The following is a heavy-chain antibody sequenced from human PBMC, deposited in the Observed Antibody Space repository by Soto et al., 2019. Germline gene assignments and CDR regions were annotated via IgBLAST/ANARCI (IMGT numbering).Heavy chain of an antibody. CDR1: GFTFSNYG. CDR2: IWYDGVKN. Sequence: GGSLRLSCAASGFTFSNYGMHWVRQAPGKGLEWVAFIWYDGVKNYYAESVRGRFAISRDNSKNTLYLQMNSLRVEDTAVYYCARDGDVNTGFGKDYWGQGTLVTVSS. CDR3: ARDGDVNTGFGKDY. D-gene: IGHD3-16*01. J-gene: IGHJ4*02. V-gene: IGHV3-33*01.